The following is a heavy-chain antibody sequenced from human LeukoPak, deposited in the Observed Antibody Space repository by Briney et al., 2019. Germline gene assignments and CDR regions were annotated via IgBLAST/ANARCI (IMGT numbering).Heavy chain of an antibody. D-gene: IGHD1-14*01. CDR3: ARGRPYNVGLPPWFDP. Sequence: PSETLSLTCTVSGGSISTYCWSWIRQPAGKGLEWIGRIYTSGSTNYNPSLKSRVTMSVGTSKNQFSLKLSSVTAADTAVYYCARGRPYNVGLPPWFDPWGQGTLVTVSS. CDR2: IYTSGST. CDR1: GGSISTYC. V-gene: IGHV4-4*07. J-gene: IGHJ5*02.